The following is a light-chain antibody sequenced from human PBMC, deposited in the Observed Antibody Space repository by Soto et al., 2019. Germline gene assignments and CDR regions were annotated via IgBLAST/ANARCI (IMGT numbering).Light chain of an antibody. V-gene: IGKV1-39*01. J-gene: IGKJ1*01. CDR1: QSISNY. CDR3: QQSYNTPRT. CDR2: AAS. Sequence: DIQMTQSPSSLSASVGDRVTITCRASQSISNYLNWYQQKPGKAPNLLVFAASGLRSGVPSRFSGSGYGTEFTLTISSLQPEDFATYYCQQSYNTPRTFGQGTKVEIK.